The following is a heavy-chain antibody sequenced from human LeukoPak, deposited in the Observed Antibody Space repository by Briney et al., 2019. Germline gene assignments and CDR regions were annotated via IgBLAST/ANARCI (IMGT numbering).Heavy chain of an antibody. Sequence: GGSLRLSCAASGFTFSSYWMSWVRQAPGKGLEWVSSISSSSSYIYYADSVKGRFTISRDNAKNSLYLQMNSLRAEDTAVYYCARESCSSTSCYNGFVEGYFDYWGQGTLVTVSS. CDR1: GFTFSSYW. J-gene: IGHJ4*02. D-gene: IGHD2-2*02. CDR2: ISSSSSYI. V-gene: IGHV3-21*01. CDR3: ARESCSSTSCYNGFVEGYFDY.